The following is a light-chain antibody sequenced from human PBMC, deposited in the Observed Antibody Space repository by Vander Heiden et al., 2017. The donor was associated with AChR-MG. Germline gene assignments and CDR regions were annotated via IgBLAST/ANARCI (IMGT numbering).Light chain of an antibody. CDR2: AAS. Sequence: IQMTQSPSSLSASVGDRVTITCRASQSISSYLNWYQQKPGKAPKLLIYAASSLQSGVPSRFSGSGSGTDFTLTISSLQPEDFATYYCQQSYSTPWTFGQRTKVEIK. CDR1: QSISSY. V-gene: IGKV1-39*01. J-gene: IGKJ1*01. CDR3: QQSYSTPWT.